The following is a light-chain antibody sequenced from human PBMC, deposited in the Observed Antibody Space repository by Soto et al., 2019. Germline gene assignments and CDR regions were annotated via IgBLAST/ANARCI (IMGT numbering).Light chain of an antibody. Sequence: QSVLTQPPSVSGAPGQRVTISCTGSSSNFGPGYDVHWYQQLPGTAPHFLIYGDTNRPSGVPDRFSGSKSGTSASLAITGLRAEDETDYYCQSYDNFNLLFGGGTKVTVL. CDR2: GDT. J-gene: IGLJ2*01. CDR3: QSYDNFNLL. CDR1: SSNFGPGYD. V-gene: IGLV1-40*01.